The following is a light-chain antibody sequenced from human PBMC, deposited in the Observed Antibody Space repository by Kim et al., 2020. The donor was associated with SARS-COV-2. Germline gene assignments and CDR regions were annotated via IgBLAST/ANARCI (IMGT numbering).Light chain of an antibody. J-gene: IGKJ2*01. V-gene: IGKV4-1*01. Sequence: DIAMTQSPDSLAVSLGERATINCKSSQSVLDRSNNQIYLARYQQKPGQPPKLLISWASIRESGVPDRISGSGSGTDFTLTISSLQAEDVALYYCQQYYSSPFTFGQGTKLEI. CDR3: QQYYSSPFT. CDR2: WAS. CDR1: QSVLDRSNNQIY.